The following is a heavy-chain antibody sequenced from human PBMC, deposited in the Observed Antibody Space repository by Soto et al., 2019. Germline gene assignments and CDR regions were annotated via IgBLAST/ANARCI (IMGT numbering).Heavy chain of an antibody. Sequence: EVQLLESGGGLVQPGGSLRLSCAASGTTFSNYAMSWVRQAPGKGLEWGSAISGSGGSTYYEDSVKGRFTISRDNSKNTLDMQVNSLRAKDTAEAYCAKAPGSSGWSYFDDWVEGTLVTVSS. CDR3: AKAPGSSGWSYFDD. J-gene: IGHJ4*02. CDR1: GTTFSNYA. CDR2: ISGSGGST. D-gene: IGHD6-19*01. V-gene: IGHV3-23*01.